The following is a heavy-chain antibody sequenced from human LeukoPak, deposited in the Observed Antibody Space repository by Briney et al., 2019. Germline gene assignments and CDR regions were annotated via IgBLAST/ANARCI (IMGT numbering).Heavy chain of an antibody. J-gene: IGHJ4*02. CDR2: MNPNSGNT. CDR3: ARDRYYYDSSGYGPIFDY. Sequence: ASVKVSCKASGYTFTTYDINWVRQATGQGLEWMGWMNPNSGNTGYAQKFQGRVTMTRNTSISTAYMELSSLRSDDTAVYYCARDRYYYDSSGYGPIFDYWGQGTLVTVSS. CDR1: GYTFTTYD. V-gene: IGHV1-8*01. D-gene: IGHD3-22*01.